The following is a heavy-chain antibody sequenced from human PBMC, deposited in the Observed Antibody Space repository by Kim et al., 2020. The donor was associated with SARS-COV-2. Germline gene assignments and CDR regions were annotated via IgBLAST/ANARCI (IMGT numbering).Heavy chain of an antibody. CDR3: ARHGPSGYDSLPPNFDY. D-gene: IGHD5-12*01. CDR2: IYYSGIT. J-gene: IGHJ4*02. V-gene: IGHV4-39*01. Sequence: SETLSLTCAVSGGSISSSSYYWGWIRQPPGKGLEWIGSIYYSGITYYNPSLKSRVTISVDTSKNQFSLKLTSVTAADTAVYYCARHGPSGYDSLPPNFDYWGQGTLVTVSS. CDR1: GGSISSSSYY.